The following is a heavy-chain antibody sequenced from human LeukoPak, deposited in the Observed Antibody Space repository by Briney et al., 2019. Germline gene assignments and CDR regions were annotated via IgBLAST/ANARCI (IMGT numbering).Heavy chain of an antibody. D-gene: IGHD2-15*01. V-gene: IGHV3-48*02. CDR1: GFTFSSYS. J-gene: IGHJ6*02. CDR3: VRLTGYCSGGSCAMDV. Sequence: PGGSLRLSCVVSGFTFSSYSMNWVHQAPGKGLEWISHISGSSTTVFYADSVKGRFIISRDNVNNSLFLQMSSLRDEDTAVYYCVRLTGYCSGGSCAMDVWGQGTTVTVSS. CDR2: ISGSSTTV.